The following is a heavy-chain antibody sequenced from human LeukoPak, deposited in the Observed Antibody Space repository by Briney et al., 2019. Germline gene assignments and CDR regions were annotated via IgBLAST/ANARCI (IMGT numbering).Heavy chain of an antibody. Sequence: PGGSLRLSCAASGFTFSSYAMNWVRQAPGKGLEWVSTISGSGGGTHYADSVKGRFTVSRDNSKNTLYLQMNSLRAEDTAVYYCAKDLEGYDDYLIDRDYWGQGTLVTVSS. V-gene: IGHV3-23*01. D-gene: IGHD4-17*01. CDR2: ISGSGGGT. J-gene: IGHJ4*02. CDR1: GFTFSSYA. CDR3: AKDLEGYDDYLIDRDY.